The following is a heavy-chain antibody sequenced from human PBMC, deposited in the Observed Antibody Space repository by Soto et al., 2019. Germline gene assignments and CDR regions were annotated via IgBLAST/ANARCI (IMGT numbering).Heavy chain of an antibody. Sequence: ASVKVSCKASGYSFTTYGISWVRQAPGQGLEWMGWISGYNDDTNNAQKFQDRVTMTTDTSTTTAYLKMRGLRSDDTAVYYCARGGYYDSSGSRNYHYYGLDVWGQGTTVTVSS. D-gene: IGHD3-22*01. CDR1: GYSFTTYG. CDR2: ISGYNDDT. J-gene: IGHJ6*02. CDR3: ARGGYYDSSGSRNYHYYGLDV. V-gene: IGHV1-18*01.